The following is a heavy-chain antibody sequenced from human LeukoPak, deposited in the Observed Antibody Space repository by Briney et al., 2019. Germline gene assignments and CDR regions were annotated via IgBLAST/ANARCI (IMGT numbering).Heavy chain of an antibody. CDR2: ISSSGSTI. CDR1: GFTFSDYY. V-gene: IGHV3-11*01. Sequence: PGGSLRLSCAASGFTFSDYYMSWIRQAPGKGLEWVSYISSSGSTIYYADSVKGRFTISRDNAKNSLYLQMNSLRAEDTALYYCAKAGRDGYNWGDYFDYWGQGTLVTVSS. D-gene: IGHD5-24*01. CDR3: AKAGRDGYNWGDYFDY. J-gene: IGHJ4*02.